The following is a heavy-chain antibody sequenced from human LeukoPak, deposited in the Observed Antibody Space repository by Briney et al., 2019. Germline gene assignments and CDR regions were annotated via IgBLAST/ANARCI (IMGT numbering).Heavy chain of an antibody. CDR3: ARDLTVQATAAIVYYFDY. CDR2: INPNSGDR. V-gene: IGHV1-2*02. Sequence: ASVKVSCKASGYTFTGYYMHWVRRAPGQGLEWMGWINPNSGDRNYAQKFQGRVTMTRDTSISTAHMELSGLTPDDTAVYYCARDLTVQATAAIVYYFDYWGQGTLVTVSS. J-gene: IGHJ4*02. D-gene: IGHD6-25*01. CDR1: GYTFTGYY.